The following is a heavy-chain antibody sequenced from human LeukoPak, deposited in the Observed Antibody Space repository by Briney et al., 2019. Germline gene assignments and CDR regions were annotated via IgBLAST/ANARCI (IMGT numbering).Heavy chain of an antibody. CDR3: ARGKGQFDY. CDR2: IYYSGST. V-gene: IGHV4-31*03. Sequence: SETLSLTCTVSGGSISSGGYYWSWIRQHPGKGLEWIGYIYYSGSTYCNPSLKSRVTISVATSKNQFSLRLSSVTAADTAVYYCARGKGQFDYWGQGTLVTVSS. J-gene: IGHJ4*02. CDR1: GGSISSGGYY.